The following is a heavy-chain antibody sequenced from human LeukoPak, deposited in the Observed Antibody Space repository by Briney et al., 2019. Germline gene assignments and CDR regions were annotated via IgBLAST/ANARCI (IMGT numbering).Heavy chain of an antibody. Sequence: GGSLRLSWAASGFTFSSYAMSWVRQAPGKGLEWVSAISGSGGSTYYADSVKGRFTISRDNSKNTLYLQMNSLRAEDTAVYYCAKDMNVVVGYFDYWGQGTLVTVSS. CDR2: ISGSGGST. D-gene: IGHD2-2*01. CDR3: AKDMNVVVGYFDY. CDR1: GFTFSSYA. J-gene: IGHJ4*02. V-gene: IGHV3-23*01.